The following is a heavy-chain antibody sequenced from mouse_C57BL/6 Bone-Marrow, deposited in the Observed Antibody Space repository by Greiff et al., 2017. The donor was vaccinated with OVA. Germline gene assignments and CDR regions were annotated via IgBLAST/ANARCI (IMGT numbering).Heavy chain of an antibody. D-gene: IGHD1-1*01. J-gene: IGHJ2*01. CDR3: ARGIWRTTVVNYFDY. Sequence: VQLQQPGAELVKPGASVKLSCKASGYTFTSYWMHWVKQRPGQGLEWIGMIHPNSGSTNYNEKFKSKATLTVDKSSSTAYMQLSSLTSEDSAVYYCARGIWRTTVVNYFDYWGQGTTLTVSS. V-gene: IGHV1-64*01. CDR2: IHPNSGST. CDR1: GYTFTSYW.